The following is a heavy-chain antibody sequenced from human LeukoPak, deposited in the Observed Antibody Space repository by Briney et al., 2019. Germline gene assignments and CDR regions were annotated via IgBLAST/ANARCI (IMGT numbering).Heavy chain of an antibody. J-gene: IGHJ4*02. V-gene: IGHV4-59*12. CDR3: ARVKAVLVDY. CDR2: IYYSGST. D-gene: IGHD2-15*01. Sequence: PSETLSLTCTVSGGSISSYYWSWIRQPPGKGLEWIGYIYYSGSTNYNPSLKSRVTISVDTSKNQFSLKLSSVTAADTAVYYCARVKAVLVDYWGQGTLVTVSS. CDR1: GGSISSYY.